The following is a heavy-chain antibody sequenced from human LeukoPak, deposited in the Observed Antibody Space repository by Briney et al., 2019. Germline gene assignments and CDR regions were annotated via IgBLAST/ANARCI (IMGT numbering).Heavy chain of an antibody. CDR3: ARASKSVVRFLEWTPIEY. V-gene: IGHV1-2*02. Sequence: ASVKVSCKASGYTFTVYYMHGVRQAPGQGLEWMGWINPNSGGTNYAQKFQGRVNMTRDTSISTAYMELSRLTSDDTAMYYCARASKSVVRFLEWTPIEYWGQGTLVTVSS. D-gene: IGHD3-3*01. CDR2: INPNSGGT. J-gene: IGHJ4*02. CDR1: GYTFTVYY.